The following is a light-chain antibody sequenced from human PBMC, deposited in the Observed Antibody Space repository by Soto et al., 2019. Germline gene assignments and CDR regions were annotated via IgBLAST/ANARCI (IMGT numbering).Light chain of an antibody. CDR3: QEYYSTPRT. CDR2: WAS. Sequence: DIVMTKSPDSLAVSLGERATINCKSIQRVLYSSNNKKYLAWYQQKPRQPPKLLIYWASTRESGVPDRFSGSGSGTDFTLTISSLQAEDVAVSYCQEYYSTPRTFGGGTKVEIK. J-gene: IGKJ4*01. CDR1: QRVLYSSNNKKY. V-gene: IGKV4-1*01.